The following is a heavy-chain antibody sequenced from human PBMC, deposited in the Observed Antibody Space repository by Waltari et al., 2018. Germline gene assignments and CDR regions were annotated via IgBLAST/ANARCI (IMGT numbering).Heavy chain of an antibody. V-gene: IGHV3-21*04. D-gene: IGHD3-16*01. CDR1: GFTFSSYS. Sequence: EVQLVESGGGLVKPGGSLRLSCAASGFTFSSYSMNWVRQAPGKGLEWVSSISSSSSYIYYADSVKGRFTISRDNAKNSLYLQMNSLKTDDTAVYYCTRLPQDGGVEPGWGQGTLVTVSS. J-gene: IGHJ4*02. CDR3: TRLPQDGGVEPG. CDR2: ISSSSSYI.